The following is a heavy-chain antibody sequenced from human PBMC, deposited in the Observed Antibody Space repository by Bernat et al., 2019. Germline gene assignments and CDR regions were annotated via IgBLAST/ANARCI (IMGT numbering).Heavy chain of an antibody. Sequence: EMQRVGTVGGVVKRGGCLRDSSAAPGFTFTITWVSSVRPAPRKRLEWVGRIKSKTDGGTTDYAAPVKGRFTISRDDSKNTLYLQMNSLKTEDTAVYYCTTEVDYGDYRGHLWGRGTLVTVSS. CDR3: TTEVDYGDYRGHL. V-gene: IGHV3-15*01. CDR2: IKSKTDGGTT. D-gene: IGHD4-17*01. CDR1: GFTFTITW. J-gene: IGHJ2*01.